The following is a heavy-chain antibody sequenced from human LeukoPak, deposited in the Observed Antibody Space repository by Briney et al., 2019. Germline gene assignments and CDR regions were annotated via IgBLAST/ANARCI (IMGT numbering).Heavy chain of an antibody. CDR3: SGSGSYAFEQIEY. D-gene: IGHD3-10*01. CDR2: IYYSGST. V-gene: IGHV4-39*01. CDR1: GGSISSSSYY. Sequence: PSETLSLTCTVSGGSISSSSYYWGWIRQPPGKGLEWIGSIYYSGSTYYNPSLKSRVTISVDTSKNQFSLKLSSVTAADTAVYYCSGSGSYAFEQIEYWGQGTLVTVSS. J-gene: IGHJ4*02.